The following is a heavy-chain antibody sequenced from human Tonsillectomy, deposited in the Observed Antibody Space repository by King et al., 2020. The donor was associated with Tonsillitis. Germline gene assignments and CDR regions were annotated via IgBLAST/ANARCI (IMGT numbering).Heavy chain of an antibody. V-gene: IGHV3-7*01. CDR1: RFAFSIYW. CDR2: IKEEGSEK. J-gene: IGHJ4*02. Sequence: VQLVESGGGLVQPGGSLRLSCAASRFAFSIYWMSWVRQAPGKGLEWVANIKEEGSEKYYVVSVKGRFTISRDNAQNSLYLQLNILRAEDTAVYYCARAISAVAGSGWFDYWGQGTLVTVSS. CDR3: ARAISAVAGSGWFDY. D-gene: IGHD6-19*01.